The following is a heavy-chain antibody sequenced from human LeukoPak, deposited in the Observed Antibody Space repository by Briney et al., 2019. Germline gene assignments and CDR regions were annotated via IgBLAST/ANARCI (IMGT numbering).Heavy chain of an antibody. D-gene: IGHD7-27*01. Sequence: SVKVSCKASGGTFSSYAISWVRQAPGQGLEWMGGIIPIFGTANYAQKFQGRVTITTDESTSTAYMALSSLRSEDTAVYYCARVELTGAYYYYYMDVWGKGTTVTVSS. CDR1: GGTFSSYA. CDR2: IIPIFGTA. J-gene: IGHJ6*03. CDR3: ARVELTGAYYYYYMDV. V-gene: IGHV1-69*05.